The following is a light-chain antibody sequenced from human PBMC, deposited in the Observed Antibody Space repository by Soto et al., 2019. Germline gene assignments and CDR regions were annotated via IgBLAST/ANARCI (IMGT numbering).Light chain of an antibody. J-gene: IGKJ1*01. Sequence: EIVLTHSPATLSLSTGERATLSCRASQSVSSNLAWYQQKPGQAPRLLIYDASSRATGIPDRFSGSGSGTEFTLTISSLQPDDFATYCCQLYNSYSEAFGQGTKVDIK. CDR3: QLYNSYSEA. CDR2: DAS. CDR1: QSVSSN. V-gene: IGKV3D-15*01.